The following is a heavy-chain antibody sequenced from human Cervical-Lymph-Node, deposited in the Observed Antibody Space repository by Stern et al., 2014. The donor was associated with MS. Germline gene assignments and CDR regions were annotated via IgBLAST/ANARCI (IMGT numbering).Heavy chain of an antibody. CDR2: SSPEDGET. CDR1: GYTLNDLS. J-gene: IGHJ6*02. D-gene: IGHD6-19*01. Sequence: VQLVQSGAEVKKPGASVKVSCKVSGYTLNDLSLHWVRQAPGEGLEWMGGSSPEDGETIFAQGLQGRVIVTEDTSTDTAYMELSSLRSEDTAVYYCASAVTGLNYYFHALDVWGQGTTVTVSS. V-gene: IGHV1-24*01. CDR3: ASAVTGLNYYFHALDV.